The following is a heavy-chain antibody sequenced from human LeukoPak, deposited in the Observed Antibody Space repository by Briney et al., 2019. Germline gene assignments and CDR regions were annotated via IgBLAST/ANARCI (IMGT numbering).Heavy chain of an antibody. Sequence: GASVTVSCKASGYTFTSYDINWVRQAPGQGLEWMGWMNPNSGNTGYAQKFQGRVTMTRNTSISTAYMELSSLRSEDTAVYYCARGVAHYYYYGMDVWGQGTTVTVSS. J-gene: IGHJ6*02. CDR3: ARGVAHYYYYGMDV. CDR2: MNPNSGNT. V-gene: IGHV1-8*01. D-gene: IGHD5-12*01. CDR1: GYTFTSYD.